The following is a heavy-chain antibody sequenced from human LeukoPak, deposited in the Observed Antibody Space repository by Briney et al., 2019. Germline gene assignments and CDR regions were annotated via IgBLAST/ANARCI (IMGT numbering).Heavy chain of an antibody. D-gene: IGHD3-10*01. J-gene: IGHJ3*02. CDR3: ARAYYYGSGSYACDI. V-gene: IGHV4-59*01. CDR2: IYYSGST. Sequence: SETLSLTCSVSGGSISSYHWGWIRPPPGKGLEWSGYIYYSGSTNHNPSLQSRVTISVDTSKNQFSLKLSSVTAADTAVYYCARAYYYGSGSYACDIWGQGTMVTVSS. CDR1: GGSISSYH.